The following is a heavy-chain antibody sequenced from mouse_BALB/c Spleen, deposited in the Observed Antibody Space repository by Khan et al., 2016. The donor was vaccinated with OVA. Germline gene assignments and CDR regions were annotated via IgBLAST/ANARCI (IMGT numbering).Heavy chain of an antibody. CDR2: IWSGGST. CDR3: ARRDYGSSYGFAY. D-gene: IGHD1-1*01. CDR1: NFSLTNYG. Sequence: QMQLEESGPGLVQPSQSLSITCTVSNFSLTNYGVHWVRQSPGQGLEWLGVIWSGGSTDYHVAFISRLSITKDNSKSQVFFKMNSLQVDDTAIYYCARRDYGSSYGFAYWGKGTLVTV. V-gene: IGHV2-4*02. J-gene: IGHJ3*01.